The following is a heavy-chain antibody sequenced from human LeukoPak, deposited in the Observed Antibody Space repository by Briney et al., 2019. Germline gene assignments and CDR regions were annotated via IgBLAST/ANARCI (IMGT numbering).Heavy chain of an antibody. D-gene: IGHD2-2*01. V-gene: IGHV1-2*02. J-gene: IGHJ5*02. CDR2: INPNSGGT. CDR3: ARARDRTCSSTSCYAGPPWFDP. CDR1: GYTFTGYY. Sequence: ASVKVSCKASGYTFTGYYMHWVRQAPGQGLEWMGWINPNSGGTNYAQKFQGRVTMTRDTSISTAYMELSRLRSDDTAVYYCARARDRTCSSTSCYAGPPWFDPWGQGTLVTVSS.